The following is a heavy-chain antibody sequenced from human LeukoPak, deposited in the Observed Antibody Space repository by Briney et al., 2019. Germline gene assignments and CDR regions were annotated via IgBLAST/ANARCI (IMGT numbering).Heavy chain of an antibody. CDR3: ARGVANYYDNSGYQN. CDR1: GFTFSRYA. V-gene: IGHV3-30*14. Sequence: GGSLRLSCAASGFTFSRYAMHWVRQAPGKGLDWVTVISDDGNNKYYADSVKGRFTISRDNSKNTLYLQMNSLRAEDTAVYYCARGVANYYDNSGYQNWGQGTLVTVSS. J-gene: IGHJ4*02. D-gene: IGHD3-22*01. CDR2: ISDDGNNK.